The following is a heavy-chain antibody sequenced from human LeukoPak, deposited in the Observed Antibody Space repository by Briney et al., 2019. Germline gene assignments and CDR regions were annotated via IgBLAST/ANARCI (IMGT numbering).Heavy chain of an antibody. Sequence: GGSLRLSCAASGFTFSSYSMNWVRQAPGKGLEWVSSISSSSSYIYYADSVKGRFTISRDNAKNSLYLQMNSLRAEDTAVYYCARNRHPRDTANPCDYWGQGTLVTVSS. CDR3: ARNRHPRDTANPCDY. V-gene: IGHV3-21*01. CDR2: ISSSSSYI. CDR1: GFTFSSYS. J-gene: IGHJ4*02. D-gene: IGHD5-18*01.